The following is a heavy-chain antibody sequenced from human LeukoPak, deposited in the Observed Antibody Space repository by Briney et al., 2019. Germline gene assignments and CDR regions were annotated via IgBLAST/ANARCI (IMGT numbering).Heavy chain of an antibody. Sequence: ASVKVSCKASGYTFTGYYMHWVRQAPGQGLEWMGWINPNSGGTNYAQKFQGWVTMTRDTSISTAYMELSRLRSDDTAVYYCARDLPRADCSSTSCWGQGTLVTVSS. CDR1: GYTFTGYY. J-gene: IGHJ4*02. V-gene: IGHV1-2*04. CDR2: INPNSGGT. CDR3: ARDLPRADCSSTSC. D-gene: IGHD2-2*01.